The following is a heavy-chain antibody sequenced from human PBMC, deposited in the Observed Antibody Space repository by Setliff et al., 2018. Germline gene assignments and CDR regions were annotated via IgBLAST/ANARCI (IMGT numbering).Heavy chain of an antibody. CDR1: GFTFSSYA. Sequence: SGGSLRLSCAASGFTFSSYAMSWVRQAPGKGLEWVSAISGSGGSTYYADSVKGRFTISRDNAKNSLYLQMNSLRAEDTAVYYCARDPAGWDTAMVNWFDPWGQGTLVTVSS. D-gene: IGHD5-18*01. J-gene: IGHJ5*02. CDR3: ARDPAGWDTAMVNWFDP. CDR2: ISGSGGST. V-gene: IGHV3-23*01.